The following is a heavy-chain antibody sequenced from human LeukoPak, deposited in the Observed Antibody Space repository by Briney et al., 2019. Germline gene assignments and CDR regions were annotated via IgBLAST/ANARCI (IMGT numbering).Heavy chain of an antibody. Sequence: PGGSLRLSCAASGFIVSSNYMTWVRQAPGKGLEWVSVIYSGGSTHYADSVKGRFTISRDNAKNSLYLQMNSLRAEDTALYYCARERSTNWFDPWGQGTLVTVSS. J-gene: IGHJ5*02. V-gene: IGHV3-53*01. CDR1: GFIVSSNY. CDR3: ARERSTNWFDP. D-gene: IGHD1-26*01. CDR2: IYSGGST.